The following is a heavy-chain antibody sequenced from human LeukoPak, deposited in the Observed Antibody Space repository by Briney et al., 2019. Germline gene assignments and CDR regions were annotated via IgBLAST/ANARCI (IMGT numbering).Heavy chain of an antibody. V-gene: IGHV3-7*01. Sequence: GGSLRLSCAASGFTFSSCWMSWVRQAPGKGLEWVANIKQDGSEKYYVDSVKGRFTISRDNAKNSLYLQMNSLRAEDTAVYYCARDGDYYDSSGYYLDYYYYMDVWGKGTTVTVSS. J-gene: IGHJ6*03. D-gene: IGHD3-22*01. CDR2: IKQDGSEK. CDR3: ARDGDYYDSSGYYLDYYYYMDV. CDR1: GFTFSSCW.